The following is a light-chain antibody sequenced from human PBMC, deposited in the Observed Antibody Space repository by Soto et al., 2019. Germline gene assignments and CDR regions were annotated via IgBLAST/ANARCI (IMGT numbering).Light chain of an antibody. CDR1: QDVDSY. CDR3: QQGNNWPLT. CDR2: GAS. J-gene: IGKJ4*01. Sequence: ENVLTQSPATPSLSPGERATLSCRASQDVDSYLAWYQQKPGQGPRLLIYGASKRPTGIPARFSGSGSGTDFTLTISSLEPEDFAVYYCQQGNNWPLTFGGGTKVEIK. V-gene: IGKV3-11*01.